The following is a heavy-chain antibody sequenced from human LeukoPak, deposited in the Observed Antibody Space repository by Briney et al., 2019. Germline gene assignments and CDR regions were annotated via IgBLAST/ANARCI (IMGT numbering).Heavy chain of an antibody. CDR2: IDHSGTT. D-gene: IGHD4-17*01. V-gene: IGHV4-34*01. Sequence: SETPSLTCAVSGYSINSGYYWSWIRQSPGKGLEWIGEIDHSGTTNYNPSLKSRVTISVDTSKNQFSLKLSSVTAADTAVYYCARESHTVTSSDYWGQGTLVTVSS. CDR3: ARESHTVTSSDY. J-gene: IGHJ4*02. CDR1: GYSINSGYY.